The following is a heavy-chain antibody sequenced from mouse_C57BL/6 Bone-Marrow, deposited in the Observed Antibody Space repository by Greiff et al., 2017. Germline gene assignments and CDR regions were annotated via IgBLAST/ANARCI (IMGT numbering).Heavy chain of an antibody. CDR2: IDPSDSYT. J-gene: IGHJ1*03. Sequence: QVQLQQPGAELVKPGASVKLSCKASGYTFTSYWMQWVKQRPGQGLEWIGEIDPSDSYTNYNQKFKGKATLTVDTSSSTAYMQLSSLTSEHSAVYYCARRTTAFDVWGTGTTVTVSS. V-gene: IGHV1-50*01. CDR3: ARRTTAFDV. CDR1: GYTFTSYW. D-gene: IGHD1-2*01.